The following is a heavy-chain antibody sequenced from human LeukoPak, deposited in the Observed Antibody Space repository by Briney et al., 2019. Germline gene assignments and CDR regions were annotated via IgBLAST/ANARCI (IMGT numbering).Heavy chain of an antibody. V-gene: IGHV3-53*01. CDR2: IYTGGST. CDR1: GFTVSTSY. J-gene: IGHJ5*02. CDR3: ARGYCSGGSCYPVWLDP. Sequence: PGGSLRLSCAASGFTVSTSYMSWVRLAPGKGLDWVSVIYTGGSTYYADSVKGRFTISRDNSKNTLYLQMNSLRAEDTAVYYCARGYCSGGSCYPVWLDPCGQGTLVTVSS. D-gene: IGHD2-15*01.